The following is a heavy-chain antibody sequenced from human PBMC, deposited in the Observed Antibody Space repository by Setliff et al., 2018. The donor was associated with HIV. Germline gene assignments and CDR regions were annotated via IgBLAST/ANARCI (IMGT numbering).Heavy chain of an antibody. CDR1: GGSISSYY. Sequence: SETLSLTCTVSGGSISSYYWSWIRQPPGKGLEWIGYIYTSGSTNYNPSLKSRVTISVDTSKNQLSLKLSSVTAADTAVYYCARGLSFYDPGGFDYWGQGTQVTVSS. CDR3: ARGLSFYDPGGFDY. V-gene: IGHV4-4*09. D-gene: IGHD3-22*01. J-gene: IGHJ4*02. CDR2: IYTSGST.